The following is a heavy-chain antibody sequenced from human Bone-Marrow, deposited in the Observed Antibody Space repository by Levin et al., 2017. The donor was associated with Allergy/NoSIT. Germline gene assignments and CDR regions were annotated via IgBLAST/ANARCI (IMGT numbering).Heavy chain of an antibody. CDR2: ISNSGGST. Sequence: LTGGSLRLSCAASGFIFSNYAMAWVRQAPGKGLEWVSSISNSGGSTYYAESVKGRFTTSRDNSKNTLFLQMNSLEAEDTAVYYCAKDLHGDFADYFDSWGQGTLVTVSS. V-gene: IGHV3-23*01. CDR1: GFIFSNYA. J-gene: IGHJ4*02. CDR3: AKDLHGDFADYFDS. D-gene: IGHD4-17*01.